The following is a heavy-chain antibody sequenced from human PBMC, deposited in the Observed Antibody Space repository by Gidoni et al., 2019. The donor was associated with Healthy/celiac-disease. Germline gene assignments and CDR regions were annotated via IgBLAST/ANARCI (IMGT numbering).Heavy chain of an antibody. J-gene: IGHJ4*02. CDR3: AKVEVIAAAGTGVDY. CDR2: IRGSGGRT. D-gene: IGHD6-13*01. V-gene: IGHV3-23*01. CDR1: GFTFSSYA. Sequence: EVQLLESGGGLVQPGGSLSLACAASGFTFSSYAMSWVRQAPGKGLEWVSAIRGSGGRTYYADSVKGRSTISRDNSKNTLYLQMNSLRAEDTAVYYCAKVEVIAAAGTGVDYWGQGTLVTVSS.